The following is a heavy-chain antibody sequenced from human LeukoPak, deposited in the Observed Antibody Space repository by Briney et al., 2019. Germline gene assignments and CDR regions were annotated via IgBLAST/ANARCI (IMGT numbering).Heavy chain of an antibody. Sequence: VASVKVSCKASGGTFSSYAISWVRQAPGQGLEWMGWIIPIFGTANYAQKFQGRVTITTDESTSTASMELSSLRSEATAVYSCARETADYGGNSEAIFDYWGQGTLVTVSS. CDR3: ARETADYGGNSEAIFDY. CDR1: GGTFSSYA. V-gene: IGHV1-69*05. J-gene: IGHJ4*02. CDR2: IIPIFGTA. D-gene: IGHD4-23*01.